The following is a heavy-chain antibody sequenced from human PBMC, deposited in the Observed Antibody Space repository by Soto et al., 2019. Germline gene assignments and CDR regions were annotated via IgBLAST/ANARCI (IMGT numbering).Heavy chain of an antibody. CDR3: ARLNRACLEWLRCMDWFDP. Sequence: SETLSLTCTVSGGSISSYYWSWIRQPPGKGLEWIGYIYYSGSTNYNPSLKSRVTISVDTSKNQFSLKLSSVTAADTAVYYCARLNRACLEWLRCMDWFDPWGQGTLVTVSS. CDR2: IYYSGST. V-gene: IGHV4-59*08. D-gene: IGHD3-3*02. J-gene: IGHJ5*02. CDR1: GGSISSYY.